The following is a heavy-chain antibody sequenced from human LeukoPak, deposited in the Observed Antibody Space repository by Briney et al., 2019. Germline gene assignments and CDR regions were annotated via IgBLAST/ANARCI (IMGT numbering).Heavy chain of an antibody. CDR3: EWSGYSSSTWYYFDY. V-gene: IGHV3-30-3*01. D-gene: IGHD6-13*01. CDR2: ISYDGSNK. Sequence: GRSLRLSCAASGFTFSSYAMHWVRQAPGKGLEWVAVISYDGSNKYYADSVKGRFTISRDNSKNTLYLQMNSLRAEDTAVYYCEWSGYSSSTWYYFDYWGQGTLVTVSS. CDR1: GFTFSSYA. J-gene: IGHJ4*02.